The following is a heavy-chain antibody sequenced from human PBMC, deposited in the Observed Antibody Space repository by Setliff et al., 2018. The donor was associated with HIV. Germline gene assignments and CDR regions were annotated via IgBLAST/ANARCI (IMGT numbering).Heavy chain of an antibody. V-gene: IGHV3-23*01. Sequence: GGSLRLSCAASGFSFSNYAMTWVRQAPGKGLEWVSTINSAERTFYAKSVKGRFTISRDNSKSTLYLQVSSLRAEDTAVYYCASPLIMTTVTKDYWGQGTLVTVSS. CDR1: GFSFSNYA. D-gene: IGHD4-17*01. CDR3: ASPLIMTTVTKDY. CDR2: INSAERT. J-gene: IGHJ4*02.